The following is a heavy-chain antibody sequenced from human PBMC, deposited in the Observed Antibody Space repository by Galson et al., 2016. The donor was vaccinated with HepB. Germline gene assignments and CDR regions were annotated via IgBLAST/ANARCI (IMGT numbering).Heavy chain of an antibody. CDR3: VRGGAARPDY. J-gene: IGHJ4*02. V-gene: IGHV3-21*05. D-gene: IGHD6-6*01. CDR1: GFSFSIYG. CDR2: ISSSSSDM. Sequence: LRLPCAASGFSFSIYGMNWVRQPPGKGRVWFAYISSSSSDMSYADSVTGRFTTSSDNAKNFLFLQMSGLGAEDTAVYYCVRGGAARPDYWGQGILVTVSS.